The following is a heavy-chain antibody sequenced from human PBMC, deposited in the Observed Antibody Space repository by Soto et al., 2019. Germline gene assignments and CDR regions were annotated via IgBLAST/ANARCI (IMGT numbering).Heavy chain of an antibody. CDR2: IKQDGSEK. J-gene: IGHJ4*02. D-gene: IGHD6-19*01. V-gene: IGHV3-7*01. CDR3: ARVGFEQWLSY. CDR1: GFTFSSYW. Sequence: EVQLVESGGGLVQPGGSLRLSCAASGFTFSSYWLSWVRQAPGKGLEWVANIKQDGSEKYYVDSVKGRFTISRDNAQNSLYLQMNSLRAENTAVYYCARVGFEQWLSYWGQGTLVTVSS.